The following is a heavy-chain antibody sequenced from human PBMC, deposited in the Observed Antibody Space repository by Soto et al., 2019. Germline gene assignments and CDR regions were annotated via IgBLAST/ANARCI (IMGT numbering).Heavy chain of an antibody. CDR2: IDNAGTDS. D-gene: IGHD3-10*01. CDR1: GFTLSGRS. J-gene: IGHJ6*04. V-gene: IGHV3-74*01. Sequence: EVQLVESGGGLVQPGGSLRLSCAASGFTLSGRSMHWVRQAPGKGMVWVSGIDNAGTDSTYADSVKGRFTSSRANAKNMLYLQMTSLRVEATAVYYCARGWFGPDVWGKGPTVTVSS. CDR3: ARGWFGPDV.